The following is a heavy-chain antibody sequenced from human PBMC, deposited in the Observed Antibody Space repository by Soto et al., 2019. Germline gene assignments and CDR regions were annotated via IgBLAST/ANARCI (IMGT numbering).Heavy chain of an antibody. V-gene: IGHV4-39*01. D-gene: IGHD4-17*01. Sequence: PSETLSLTCTVSSGSISSRTYYWGWIRQPPGKGLEWIGSIYYSGSTYYNSSLKSRVTISVDTSKNQFFLKLSSVTAADTATYYCARHLWRVTTPNCFDPWGQGTLVTVSS. CDR2: IYYSGST. CDR3: ARHLWRVTTPNCFDP. J-gene: IGHJ5*02. CDR1: SGSISSRTYY.